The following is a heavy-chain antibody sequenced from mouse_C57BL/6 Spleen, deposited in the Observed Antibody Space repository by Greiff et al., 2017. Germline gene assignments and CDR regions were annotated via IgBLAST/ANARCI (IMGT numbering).Heavy chain of an antibody. CDR1: GYTFTDYY. CDR3: ARHYQGAMDY. J-gene: IGHJ4*01. V-gene: IGHV1-19*01. D-gene: IGHD1-2*01. CDR2: INPYNGGT. Sequence: VQLQQSGPVLVKPGASVKMSCKASGYTFTDYYMNWVKQSHGKSLEWIGVINPYNGGTSYNQKFKGKATLTVDKSSSTAYMELNSLTSEDPAVYYCARHYQGAMDYWGQGTSVTVSS.